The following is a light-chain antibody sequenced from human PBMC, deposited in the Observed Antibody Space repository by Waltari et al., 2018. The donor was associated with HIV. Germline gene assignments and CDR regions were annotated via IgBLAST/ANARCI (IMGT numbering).Light chain of an antibody. CDR1: SPNTGSRY. V-gene: IGLV1-47*01. CDR3: AAWDDSLSGYV. J-gene: IGLJ1*01. CDR2: SSN. Sequence: SVSTQPPTAFGTPGQRVTISCSGRSPNTGSRYVYWYKQVPGAAPKLLIYSSNHRPSGFPDRFSGSKSGTSASLAISGLRSEDEADYYCAAWDDSLSGYVFGTGTKVTVL.